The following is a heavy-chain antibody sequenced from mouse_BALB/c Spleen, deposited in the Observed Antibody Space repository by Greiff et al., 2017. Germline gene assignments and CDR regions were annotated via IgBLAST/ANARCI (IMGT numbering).Heavy chain of an antibody. J-gene: IGHJ1*01. Sequence: DVKLVESGGGLVQPGGSRKLSCAASGFTFSSFGMHWVRQAPEKGLEWVAYISSGSSTIYYADTVKGRFTISRDNPKNTLFLQMTSLRSEDTAMYYCARSLTTGYFDVWGAGTTSPSPQ. CDR3: ARSLTTGYFDV. CDR2: ISSGSSTI. CDR1: GFTFSSFG. V-gene: IGHV5-17*02. D-gene: IGHD1-1*01.